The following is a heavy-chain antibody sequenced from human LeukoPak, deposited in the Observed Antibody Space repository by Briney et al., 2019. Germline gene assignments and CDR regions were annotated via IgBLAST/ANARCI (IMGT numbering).Heavy chain of an antibody. Sequence: GGSLRLSCTASGFTFGDYATSWVRQAPGKGLEWVGFIRSKAYGGTTEYAASVKGRFTISRDDSKSIAYLQMNSLKTEDTAVYYCTRMTCSSTSCYQDAFDIWGQGTMVTVSS. CDR2: IRSKAYGGTT. D-gene: IGHD2-2*01. CDR3: TRMTCSSTSCYQDAFDI. CDR1: GFTFGDYA. V-gene: IGHV3-49*04. J-gene: IGHJ3*02.